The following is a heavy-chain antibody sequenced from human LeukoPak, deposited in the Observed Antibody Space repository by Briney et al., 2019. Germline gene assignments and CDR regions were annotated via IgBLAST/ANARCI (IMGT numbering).Heavy chain of an antibody. CDR2: IYYSGST. Sequence: PSQTLSLTCTVSGDSISSGGYYWSWIRQHPGKGLEWIGYIYYSGSTYYNPSLKSRVTIPVDTSKNQFSLKLSSVTAADTAVYYCARDIRIVWAFDIWGQGTMVTVSS. V-gene: IGHV4-31*03. CDR3: ARDIRIVWAFDI. J-gene: IGHJ3*02. D-gene: IGHD2/OR15-2a*01. CDR1: GDSISSGGYY.